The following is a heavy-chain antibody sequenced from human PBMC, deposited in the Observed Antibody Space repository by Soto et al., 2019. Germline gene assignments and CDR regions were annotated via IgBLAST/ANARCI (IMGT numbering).Heavy chain of an antibody. D-gene: IGHD4-17*01. CDR2: TRNKANSYTT. Sequence: EVQLVESGGGLVQPGGSLRLSCAASGFTFSDHSMDWVRQAPGKGLEWVGRTRNKANSYTTEYAASVKGRFTISRDASNNSVYLQMNSLKTEDTAVYYCNRGDTQKTDYGSFFDYWGQGTLVTVSS. CDR1: GFTFSDHS. V-gene: IGHV3-72*01. J-gene: IGHJ4*02. CDR3: NRGDTQKTDYGSFFDY.